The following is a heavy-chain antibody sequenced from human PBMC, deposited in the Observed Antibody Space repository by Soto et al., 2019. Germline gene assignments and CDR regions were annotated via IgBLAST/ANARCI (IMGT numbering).Heavy chain of an antibody. Sequence: QVQLVQSGAEVKKPGSSVKVSCKASGGTFSSYIISWVRQAPGQGLEWMGRIIPILGIANYAQKFQGRVTITADKSTSTAYRELSSLRSEDTAVYYCANKDYDSSEYYYYGMDVWGQGTTVTVSS. CDR1: GGTFSSYI. V-gene: IGHV1-69*02. J-gene: IGHJ6*02. CDR3: ANKDYDSSEYYYYGMDV. CDR2: IIPILGIA. D-gene: IGHD3-22*01.